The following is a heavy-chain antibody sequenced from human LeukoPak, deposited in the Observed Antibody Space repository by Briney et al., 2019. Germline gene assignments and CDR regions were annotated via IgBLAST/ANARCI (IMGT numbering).Heavy chain of an antibody. CDR1: GYTLANYD. J-gene: IGHJ4*02. V-gene: IGHV1-46*01. D-gene: IGHD1-26*01. Sequence: ASVKVSCKASGYTLANYDINWVRQATGQGLEWMGIINPSGGSTSYAQKFQGRVTMTRDMSTSTVYMELSSLRSEDTAVYYCARSLGAIDYWGQGTLVTVSS. CDR2: INPSGGST. CDR3: ARSLGAIDY.